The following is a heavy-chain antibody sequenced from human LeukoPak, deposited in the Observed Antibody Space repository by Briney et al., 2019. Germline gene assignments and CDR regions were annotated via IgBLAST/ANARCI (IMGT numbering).Heavy chain of an antibody. V-gene: IGHV3-30*02. J-gene: IGHJ5*02. CDR3: AKDLMIVPRAWFDP. D-gene: IGHD3-22*01. CDR1: GFTFSSYG. Sequence: GGSLRLSCAASGFTFSSYGMHWVRQAPGKGLKWVAFIRYDGSNKYYADSVKGRFTISRDNSKNTLYLQMNSLRAEDTAVYYCAKDLMIVPRAWFDPWGQGTLVTVSS. CDR2: IRYDGSNK.